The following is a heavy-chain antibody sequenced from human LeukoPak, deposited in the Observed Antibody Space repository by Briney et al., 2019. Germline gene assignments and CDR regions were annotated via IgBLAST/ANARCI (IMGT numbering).Heavy chain of an antibody. D-gene: IGHD3-22*01. CDR3: ARVTMIVRGAFDI. Sequence: ASVKVSCKASGYTFTGYCMHWVRQAPGQGLEWMGWINPNSGGTNYAQKFQGRVTMTRDTSISTAYMELSRLRSDDTAVYYCARVTMIVRGAFDIWGQGTMVTVSS. V-gene: IGHV1-2*02. CDR1: GYTFTGYC. CDR2: INPNSGGT. J-gene: IGHJ3*02.